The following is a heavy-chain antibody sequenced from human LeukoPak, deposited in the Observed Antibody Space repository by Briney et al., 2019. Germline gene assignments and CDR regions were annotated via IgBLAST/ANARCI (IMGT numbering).Heavy chain of an antibody. CDR1: GGSISSYY. CDR2: IYYSGST. CDR3: ARRFGSAGSGYNWFDP. J-gene: IGHJ5*02. V-gene: IGHV4-59*08. D-gene: IGHD3-16*01. Sequence: PSETLSLTCPLSGGSISSYYWSWIRQPPGKGLEWIGYIYYSGSTNYNPSLKSRVTISVDTSKNQFSLKLNSVTAAGTAVYYCARRFGSAGSGYNWFDPWGQGTLVTVSS.